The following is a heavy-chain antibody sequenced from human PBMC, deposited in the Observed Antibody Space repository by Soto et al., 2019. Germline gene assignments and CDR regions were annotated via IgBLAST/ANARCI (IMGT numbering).Heavy chain of an antibody. Sequence: SETLSLTCTVSGYSISSGYYWGWIRQPPGKGLEWIGSIYHSGSTYYNPSFKSRVTISVDTSKNQFSLMLSSVTAADTAVYYCARVIVPYSYGYYYYYGMDVWGQGTTVTVSS. D-gene: IGHD5-18*01. CDR3: ARVIVPYSYGYYYYYGMDV. J-gene: IGHJ6*02. V-gene: IGHV4-38-2*02. CDR2: IYHSGST. CDR1: GYSISSGYY.